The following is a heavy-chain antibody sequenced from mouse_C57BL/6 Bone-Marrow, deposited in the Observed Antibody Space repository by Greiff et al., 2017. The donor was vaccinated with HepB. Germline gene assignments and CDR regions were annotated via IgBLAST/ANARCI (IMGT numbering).Heavy chain of an antibody. J-gene: IGHJ3*01. D-gene: IGHD2-2*01. Sequence: EVHLVESGGGLVKPGGSLKLSCAASGFTFSDYGMHWVRQAPEKGLEWVAYISSGSSTIYYADTVKGRFTISRDNAKNTLFLQMTSLRSEDTAMYYCARERVTTGFAYWGQGTLVTVSA. V-gene: IGHV5-17*01. CDR2: ISSGSSTI. CDR1: GFTFSDYG. CDR3: ARERVTTGFAY.